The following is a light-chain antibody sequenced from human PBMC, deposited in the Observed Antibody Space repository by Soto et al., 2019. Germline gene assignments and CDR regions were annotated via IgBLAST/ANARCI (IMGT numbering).Light chain of an antibody. CDR1: SSDVGGYNY. J-gene: IGLJ3*02. CDR2: EVS. Sequence: QSALTQPPSASGSLGQSVTISCTGTSSDVGGYNYVFWYQQHPGKAPKLMISEVSKRPSGVPDRFSGSKSGNTASLTVSGLQAEDEADYYCSSYVGSKVFGGGTKLTVL. V-gene: IGLV2-8*01. CDR3: SSYVGSKV.